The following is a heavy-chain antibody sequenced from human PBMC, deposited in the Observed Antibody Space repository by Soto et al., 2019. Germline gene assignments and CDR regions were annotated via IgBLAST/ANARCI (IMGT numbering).Heavy chain of an antibody. CDR3: AKKLGPSAFDL. J-gene: IGHJ2*01. V-gene: IGHV1-69*02. D-gene: IGHD1-26*01. Sequence: QVQLVQSGAEVKKPGSSVKVSCKASGGTFTDYTITWVRQAPGQGLEWMGRIIPVLDLSNYAQKFQGRVTITADKSTTTSYMELSGLTSEETAVYYCAKKLGPSAFDLWGRGTLVTVSS. CDR2: IIPVLDLS. CDR1: GGTFTDYT.